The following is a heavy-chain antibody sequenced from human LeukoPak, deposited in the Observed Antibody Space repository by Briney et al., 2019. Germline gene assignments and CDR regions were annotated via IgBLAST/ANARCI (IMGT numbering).Heavy chain of an antibody. V-gene: IGHV3-23*01. CDR2: ISGSGGST. CDR3: AKEMAPLRFLGWSYDGDAFDI. J-gene: IGHJ3*02. CDR1: GFTFSSYA. D-gene: IGHD3-3*01. Sequence: GGSLRLSCAASGFTFSSYAMSWVRQAPGKGLEWVSAISGSGGSTYYADSVKGRFTISRDNSKNTLYLQMNSLRAEDTAVYYCAKEMAPLRFLGWSYDGDAFDIWGQGTMVTVSS.